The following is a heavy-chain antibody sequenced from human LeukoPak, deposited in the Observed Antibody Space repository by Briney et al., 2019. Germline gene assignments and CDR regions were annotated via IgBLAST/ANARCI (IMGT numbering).Heavy chain of an antibody. CDR2: INHSGST. V-gene: IGHV4-34*01. CDR1: GGSISSYY. J-gene: IGHJ4*02. CDR3: ASRWELHAYDY. Sequence: PSETLSLTCTVSGGSISSYYWSWIRQPPGKGLEWIGEINHSGSTNYNPSLKSRVTISVDTSKNQFSLKLSSVTAADTAVYYCASRWELHAYDYWGQGTLVTVSS. D-gene: IGHD1-26*01.